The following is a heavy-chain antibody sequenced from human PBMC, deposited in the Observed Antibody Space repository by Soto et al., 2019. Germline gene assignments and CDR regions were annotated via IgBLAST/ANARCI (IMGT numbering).Heavy chain of an antibody. CDR1: GCIFTDYY. Sequence: ASVKVSCKASGCIFTDYYMHWVRQAPGQGLEWMGRINPNSGAANYAQKFQGRVTMTTDASMSTAYTELSSLRSEDTAVYYCARAFRSGGDCYLIDYWGQGTLVTVSS. J-gene: IGHJ4*02. CDR2: INPNSGAA. D-gene: IGHD2-21*02. CDR3: ARAFRSGGDCYLIDY. V-gene: IGHV1-2*06.